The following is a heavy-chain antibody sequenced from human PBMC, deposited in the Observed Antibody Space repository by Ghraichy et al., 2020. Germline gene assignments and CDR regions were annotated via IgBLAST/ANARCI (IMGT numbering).Heavy chain of an antibody. D-gene: IGHD6-6*01. CDR2: INPSGGST. V-gene: IGHV1-46*01. J-gene: IGHJ6*02. CDR1: GYTFTSYY. CDR3: ARDLGRTTRAPSHQAARPPGLDV. Sequence: ASVKVSCKASGYTFTSYYMHWVRQAPGQGLEWMGIINPSGGSTSYAQKFQGRVTMTRDTSTSTVYMELSSLRSEDTAVYYCARDLGRTTRAPSHQAARPPGLDVWGPGTTVTVSS.